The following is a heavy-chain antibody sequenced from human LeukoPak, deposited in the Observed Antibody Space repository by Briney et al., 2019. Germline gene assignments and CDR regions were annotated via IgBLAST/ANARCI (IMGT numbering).Heavy chain of an antibody. Sequence: PGGSLRLSCAASGYTVSDKPMTWVRQAAGKGLEWVSVIYSDGSTHYSESVRGRFYISRDNSKNTLYLQMNSLRAEDTAVYYCARADVDTAMDFDYWGQGTLVTVSS. CDR1: GYTVSDKP. CDR3: ARADVDTAMDFDY. D-gene: IGHD5-18*01. V-gene: IGHV3-66*01. J-gene: IGHJ4*02. CDR2: IYSDGST.